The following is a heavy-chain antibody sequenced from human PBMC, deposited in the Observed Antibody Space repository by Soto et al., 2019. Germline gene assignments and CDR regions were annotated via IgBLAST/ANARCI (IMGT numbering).Heavy chain of an antibody. V-gene: IGHV1-46*01. CDR2: INPSGGST. J-gene: IGHJ4*02. CDR1: GYTFTSYY. Sequence: GASVKVSCKASGYTFTSYYMHWVRQAPGQGLEWMGIINPSGGSTSYAQKFQGRVTMTRDTSTSTAYMELSSLRSEDTAVYYCARERHYDFWSGKTSFDYWGQGTLVTVSS. D-gene: IGHD3-3*01. CDR3: ARERHYDFWSGKTSFDY.